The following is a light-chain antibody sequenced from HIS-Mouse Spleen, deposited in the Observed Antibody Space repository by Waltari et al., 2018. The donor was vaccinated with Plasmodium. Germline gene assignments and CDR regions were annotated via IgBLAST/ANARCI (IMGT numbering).Light chain of an antibody. V-gene: IGKV1D-8*02. Sequence: AIWMTQSPSLLPASTGDRDTILCRRSQGISSYLAWYQQKPGKAPELLIYAASTMQSGVPARFSGSGSGTDFTLTISCLQSEDFATYYCQQYYSFPQTFGQGTKVEIK. J-gene: IGKJ1*01. CDR1: QGISSY. CDR3: QQYYSFPQT. CDR2: AAS.